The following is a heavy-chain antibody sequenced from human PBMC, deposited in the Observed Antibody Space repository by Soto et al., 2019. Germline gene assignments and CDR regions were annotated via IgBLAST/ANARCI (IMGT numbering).Heavy chain of an antibody. D-gene: IGHD3-22*01. CDR1: GYTFTSYD. Sequence: ASVKVSCKASGYTFTSYDINCVRQATGQVLEWMGWMNPNSGNTGYAQKFQGRVTMTRNTSISTAYMELSSLRSEDTAVYYCARVRSDSSGYFGSYYYYYGMDVRGQGTTVTVSS. CDR3: ARVRSDSSGYFGSYYYYYGMDV. V-gene: IGHV1-8*01. J-gene: IGHJ6*02. CDR2: MNPNSGNT.